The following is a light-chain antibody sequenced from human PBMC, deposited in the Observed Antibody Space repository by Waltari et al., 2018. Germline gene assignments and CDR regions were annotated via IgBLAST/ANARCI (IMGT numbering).Light chain of an antibody. CDR3: SSYTSRSTLV. V-gene: IGLV2-14*01. Sequence: QSALTQPASVSGSPGQSITISCTGTSSDVGGYNYVSCYQQHPGKAPKLMIYEVSNRPSGVSNRFSGSKSGNTASLTISGLQAEDEADYYCSSYTSRSTLVFGGGTKLTVL. J-gene: IGLJ2*01. CDR2: EVS. CDR1: SSDVGGYNY.